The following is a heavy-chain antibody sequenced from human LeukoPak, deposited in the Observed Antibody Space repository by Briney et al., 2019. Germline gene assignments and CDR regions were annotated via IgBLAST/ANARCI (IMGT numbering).Heavy chain of an antibody. V-gene: IGHV1-2*06. CDR2: INPNSGGT. CDR3: ARDVDSSGYSLDY. Sequence: SVKVSCKASGCTFTGYYMHWVQQAPGQGLEWIGRINPNSGGTNYAQKFQGRVTMTTDTSTSTAYMELRSLRSDDTAVYYCARDVDSSGYSLDYWGQGTLVTVSS. CDR1: GCTFTGYY. D-gene: IGHD3-22*01. J-gene: IGHJ4*02.